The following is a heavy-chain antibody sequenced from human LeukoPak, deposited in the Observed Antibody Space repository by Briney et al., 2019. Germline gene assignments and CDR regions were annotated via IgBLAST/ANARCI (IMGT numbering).Heavy chain of an antibody. CDR3: ARLEEKFWANDY. CDR2: IIPIFGTA. J-gene: IGHJ4*02. CDR1: GGTFSSYA. D-gene: IGHD3-16*01. V-gene: IGHV1-69*06. Sequence: ASVKVSCKASGGTFSSYAISWVRQAPGQGLEWMGGIIPIFGTANYAQKFQGRVTITADKSTSTAYMELSSLRSEDTAVYYCARLEEKFWANDYWGQGTLVTVSS.